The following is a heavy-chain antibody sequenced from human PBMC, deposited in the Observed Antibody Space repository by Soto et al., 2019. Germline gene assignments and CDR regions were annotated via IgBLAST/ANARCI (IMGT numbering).Heavy chain of an antibody. CDR1: GGSFSIYT. V-gene: IGHV1-69*02. Sequence: QVQLVQSGSEVKKPGSSVRVSCKTSGGSFSIYTFSWVRQAPGQGLEWMGRVLPFLDLTTYSQKFQGRVTITADKSTATAYRDLDNLTSEDTAIYYCATDGANGNWPNFDSWGQGTLVTVSS. J-gene: IGHJ4*02. D-gene: IGHD1-1*01. CDR3: ATDGANGNWPNFDS. CDR2: VLPFLDLT.